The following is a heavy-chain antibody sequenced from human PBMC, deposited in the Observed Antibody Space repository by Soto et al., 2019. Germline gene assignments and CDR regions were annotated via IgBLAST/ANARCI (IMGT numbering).Heavy chain of an antibody. CDR3: ASADSSGYFAPFDY. V-gene: IGHV4-59*01. D-gene: IGHD3-22*01. CDR2: IYYSGST. CDR1: GGSISSYY. Sequence: PSETLSLTCTVSGGSISSYYWSWIRQPPGKGLEWIGYIYYSGSTNYNPSLKSRVTISVDTSKNQFSLKLSSVTAADTAVYYCASADSSGYFAPFDYWGQGTLVTVSS. J-gene: IGHJ4*02.